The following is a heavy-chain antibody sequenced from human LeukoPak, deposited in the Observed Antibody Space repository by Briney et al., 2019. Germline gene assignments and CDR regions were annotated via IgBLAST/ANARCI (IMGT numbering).Heavy chain of an antibody. V-gene: IGHV3-48*03. CDR1: GFTFSSYE. D-gene: IGHD2-15*01. CDR2: ISSSASSR. Sequence: TGGSLRLSCAASGFTFSSYEMNWVRQAPGKGLEWVSYISSSASSRYYADSVQGRFTISRDNAKNSLYLQMSSLRVEDMAIYYCARETPSAFNIWGQGTMVTVSS. CDR3: ARETPSAFNI. J-gene: IGHJ3*02.